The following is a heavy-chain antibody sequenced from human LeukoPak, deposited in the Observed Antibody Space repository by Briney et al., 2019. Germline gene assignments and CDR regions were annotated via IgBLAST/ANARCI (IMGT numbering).Heavy chain of an antibody. D-gene: IGHD6-19*01. V-gene: IGHV3-30*04. CDR1: RFTFSSYA. J-gene: IGHJ1*01. CDR3: ARDRIAVAGMGAFQH. Sequence: GGSLRLSCAASRFTFSSYAMHWVRQAPGKGLECVAAISYDGTNEYHADSVKGRFTISRDNSKNTLYLQMNSLRAEDTAIYYCARDRIAVAGMGAFQHWGQGTLVTVSS. CDR2: ISYDGTNE.